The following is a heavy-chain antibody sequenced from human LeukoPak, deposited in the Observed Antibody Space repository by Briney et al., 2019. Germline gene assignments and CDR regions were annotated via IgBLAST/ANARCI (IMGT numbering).Heavy chain of an antibody. CDR2: INPNSGDT. Sequence: ASVKVSCKASGYTFTAYHMHWVRQAPGQGLEWMGRINPNSGDTNYAQKFQGRVTMTRDTSISTAYMELSRLRSDDMAVYYCARDYCSSTSCLFDYWGQGTLVSVSS. D-gene: IGHD2-2*01. V-gene: IGHV1-2*06. J-gene: IGHJ4*02. CDR1: GYTFTAYH. CDR3: ARDYCSSTSCLFDY.